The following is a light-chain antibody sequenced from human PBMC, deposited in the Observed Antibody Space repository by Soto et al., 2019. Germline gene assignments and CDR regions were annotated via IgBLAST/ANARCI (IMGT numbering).Light chain of an antibody. CDR3: SSSTSSTTWV. J-gene: IGLJ3*02. V-gene: IGLV2-14*01. Sequence: QSALTQPASVSGSPGQSITISCTGTSSDIGGYNYVAWYQQYPGKAPKLMIFEVSNRPSGVSNRFSGSKSGNTASLTISGLQAEDDADYYCSSSTSSTTWVFGGGTKLTVL. CDR1: SSDIGGYNY. CDR2: EVS.